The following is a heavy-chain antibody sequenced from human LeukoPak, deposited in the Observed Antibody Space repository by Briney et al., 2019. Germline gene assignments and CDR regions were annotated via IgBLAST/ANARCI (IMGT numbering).Heavy chain of an antibody. D-gene: IGHD3-16*01. Sequence: SGPTLVKPTQTLTLTCTFSGFSLSTSGVGVGWIRQPPGKALEWLALIYWNDDKRYSPSLKSRLTITKDTSKNQVVLTMTNMDPVDTATYYCAHSLKSWLFGLGPKNWFDPWGQGTLVTVSS. CDR1: GFSLSTSGVG. CDR3: AHSLKSWLFGLGPKNWFDP. J-gene: IGHJ5*02. V-gene: IGHV2-5*01. CDR2: IYWNDDK.